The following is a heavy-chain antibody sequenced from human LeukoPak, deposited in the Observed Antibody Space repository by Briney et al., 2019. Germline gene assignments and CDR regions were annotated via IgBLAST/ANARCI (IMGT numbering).Heavy chain of an antibody. CDR2: IRYDGSNK. D-gene: IGHD6-19*01. Sequence: GGSLRLSCAASGFTFSGSVMHWVRQAPGKGVGWGALIRYDGSNKYYADSVKGRFIIARDNTKKTLSLQMNNLRVDDTAVYYCARVQFQWFDPWGPGTLVTVSS. CDR3: ARVQFQWFDP. CDR1: GFTFSGSV. J-gene: IGHJ5*02. V-gene: IGHV3-30*14.